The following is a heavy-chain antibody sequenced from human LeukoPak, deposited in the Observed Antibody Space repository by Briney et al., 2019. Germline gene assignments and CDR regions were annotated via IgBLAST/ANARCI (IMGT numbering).Heavy chain of an antibody. CDR1: GGSISSGGYY. Sequence: SETLSLTCTVSGGSISSGGYYWSWIRQHPGKGLEWIGYIYYSGSTYYNPSLKSRVTISVDTSKNQFSLKLSSVTAADTAVYYCARQIVGPIDYWGQGTLVTVSS. CDR3: ARQIVGPIDY. V-gene: IGHV4-39*01. D-gene: IGHD3-22*01. CDR2: IYYSGST. J-gene: IGHJ4*02.